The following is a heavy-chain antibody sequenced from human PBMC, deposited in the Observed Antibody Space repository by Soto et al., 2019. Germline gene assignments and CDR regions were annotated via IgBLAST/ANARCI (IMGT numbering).Heavy chain of an antibody. CDR1: GGSFSGYY. J-gene: IGHJ3*02. CDR2: INHSGST. Sequence: PSETLSLTCAVYGGSFSGYYWSWIRQPPGKGLEWIGEINHSGSTNYNPSLKSRVTISVDTSKNQFSLKLSSVTAADTAVYYCASLSLAMVRGVTPLGAFDIWGQGTMVTVSS. D-gene: IGHD3-10*01. CDR3: ASLSLAMVRGVTPLGAFDI. V-gene: IGHV4-34*01.